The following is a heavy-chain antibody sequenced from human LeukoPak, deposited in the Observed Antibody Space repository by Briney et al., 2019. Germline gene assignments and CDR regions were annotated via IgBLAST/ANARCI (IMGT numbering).Heavy chain of an antibody. CDR2: INPNSGGT. J-gene: IGHJ6*02. Sequence: ASVKVSCKASGYTFTGYYMHWVRQAPGQGLEWMGWINPNSGGTNYAQKFQGRVTMTRDTSISTAYMELSRLRSDDTAVYYRARATTVTTLDYYYGMDVWGQGTTVTVSS. CDR1: GYTFTGYY. CDR3: ARATTVTTLDYYYGMDV. V-gene: IGHV1-2*02. D-gene: IGHD4-17*01.